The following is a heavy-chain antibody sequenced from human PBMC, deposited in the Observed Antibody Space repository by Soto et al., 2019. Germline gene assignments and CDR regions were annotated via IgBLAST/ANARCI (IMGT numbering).Heavy chain of an antibody. J-gene: IGHJ5*02. V-gene: IGHV1-18*01. CDR3: AKDRSRLTKQFNCVA. Sequence: QIQLVQSGAEVKKPGASVRVSCKASGYTFSDHGFSWVRQGPGQGLEWLGWISAYNGATDYAQKFQGRVTLTTDTSTSTAYMGLRSLRSAATAVYYCAKDRSRLTKQFNCVAWGQGTLVTVSS. CDR2: ISAYNGAT. CDR1: GYTFSDHG. D-gene: IGHD2-8*01.